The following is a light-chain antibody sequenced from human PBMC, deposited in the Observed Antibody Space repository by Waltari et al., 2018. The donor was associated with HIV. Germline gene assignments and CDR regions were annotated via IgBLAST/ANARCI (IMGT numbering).Light chain of an antibody. CDR3: ATWDDSLNGVL. J-gene: IGLJ2*01. V-gene: IGLV1-47*01. CDR2: TDT. CDR1: SSTIGSNS. Sequence: SVLTQPPSASGTPGQKVTISCSGSSSTIGSNSVFWYQQLPAAAPKLLIYTDTQRPSGVPDRFSGSKSGTSASLAISGLRSEDEAVYSCATWDDSLNGVLFGGGTNLNVL.